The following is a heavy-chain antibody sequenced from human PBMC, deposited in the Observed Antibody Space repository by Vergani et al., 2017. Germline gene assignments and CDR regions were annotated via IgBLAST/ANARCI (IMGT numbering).Heavy chain of an antibody. J-gene: IGHJ1*01. D-gene: IGHD2-2*01. V-gene: IGHV3-23*01. CDR1: GFTFSSYA. CDR2: ISGSGGST. CDR3: AKDHCSSTSCYQFGYFQH. Sequence: EVQLLESGGGLVQPGGSLRLSCAASGFTFSSYAMSWVRQAPGKGLEWVSAISGSGGSTYYADSVKGRFTIARDNSKNPLYLQMNSLRADDTAVYYWAKDHCSSTSCYQFGYFQHWGQGTLVTVSS.